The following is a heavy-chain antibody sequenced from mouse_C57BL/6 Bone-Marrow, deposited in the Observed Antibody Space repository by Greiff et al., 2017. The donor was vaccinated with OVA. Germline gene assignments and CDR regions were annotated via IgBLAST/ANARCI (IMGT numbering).Heavy chain of an antibody. Sequence: VQLQQPGPGLVQPSQSLSITCTVSGFSLTSYGVHWVRQSPGKGLEWLGVIWSGGSTDYNAAFISRLSISKDNSKSQVFFKMNSLQADDTAIYYCARDYDFAYWGQGTLVTVSA. D-gene: IGHD2-4*01. CDR3: ARDYDFAY. CDR2: IWSGGST. V-gene: IGHV2-2*01. J-gene: IGHJ3*01. CDR1: GFSLTSYG.